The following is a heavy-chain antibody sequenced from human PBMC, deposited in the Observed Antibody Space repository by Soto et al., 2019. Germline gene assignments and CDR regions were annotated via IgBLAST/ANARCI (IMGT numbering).Heavy chain of an antibody. J-gene: IGHJ5*02. CDR3: AKATVTDNWFDP. CDR2: ITGGGGTT. Sequence: GGSLRLSCAASGFTFSSYAMSWVRQAPGKGLEWVSTITGGGGTTYYADSVKGRFTISRDNYKNTLYLQMNSLRAEDTAVYYCAKATVTDNWFDPWGQGTLVTVSS. CDR1: GFTFSSYA. D-gene: IGHD4-17*01. V-gene: IGHV3-23*01.